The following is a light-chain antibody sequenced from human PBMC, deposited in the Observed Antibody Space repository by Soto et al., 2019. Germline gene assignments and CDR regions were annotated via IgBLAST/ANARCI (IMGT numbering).Light chain of an antibody. CDR3: QQYNSYSGT. V-gene: IGKV1-5*03. CDR2: RAS. Sequence: DIQMTQSPSSLSAYVGDRVTITCRASQSISTYLHWYQQKPGKAPKLLIYRASNLESGVPSRFSGSGSGTEFTLTISSLQPDDFATYYCQQYNSYSGTFGQGTKVDIK. CDR1: QSISTY. J-gene: IGKJ1*01.